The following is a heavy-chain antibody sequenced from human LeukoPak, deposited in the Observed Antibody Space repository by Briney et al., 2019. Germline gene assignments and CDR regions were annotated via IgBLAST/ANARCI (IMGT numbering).Heavy chain of an antibody. CDR1: GGSINTYY. CDR2: IYSSGRT. CDR3: ARVRGIVATVNYFDY. J-gene: IGHJ4*02. V-gene: IGHV4-59*01. Sequence: SETLSLTCTVSGGSINTYYWNWIRQPPGKGLEWIGYIYSSGRTNYNPSLKSRVTISVDTSKNQFSLKLSSVTAADTVVYYCARVRGIVATVNYFDYWGQGTLVTVSS. D-gene: IGHD5-12*01.